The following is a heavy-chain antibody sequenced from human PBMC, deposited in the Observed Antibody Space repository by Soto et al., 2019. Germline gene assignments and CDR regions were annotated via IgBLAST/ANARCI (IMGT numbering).Heavy chain of an antibody. D-gene: IGHD3-16*02. Sequence: SLRLACAASGFTFDDYAMYWVRQVPGKGLEWVSGISWNSGRIGYADSVKGRFTISRDNAKSTLFLQMNSLRVEDTAVYYCARDRGYPDSFDIWGQGTMVTVSS. CDR3: ARDRGYPDSFDI. CDR1: GFTFDDYA. J-gene: IGHJ3*02. CDR2: ISWNSGRI. V-gene: IGHV3-9*01.